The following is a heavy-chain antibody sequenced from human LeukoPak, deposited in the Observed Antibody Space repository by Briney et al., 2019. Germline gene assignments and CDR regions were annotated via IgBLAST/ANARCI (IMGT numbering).Heavy chain of an antibody. D-gene: IGHD3-10*01. Sequence: GGSLRLSCAASGLTVSSNYMSWVRQAPGKGLEWVSVIYSGGSTYYADSVKGRFTISRDNSNNTLYLQMNSLRAEDTAVYYCARTATLWFGEFPYFDYWGQGTLVTVSS. CDR1: GLTVSSNY. V-gene: IGHV3-66*02. J-gene: IGHJ4*02. CDR2: IYSGGST. CDR3: ARTATLWFGEFPYFDY.